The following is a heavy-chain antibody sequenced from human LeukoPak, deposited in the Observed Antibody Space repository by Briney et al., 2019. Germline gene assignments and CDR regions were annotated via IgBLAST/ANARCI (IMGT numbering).Heavy chain of an antibody. D-gene: IGHD6-19*01. Sequence: PGGSLRLSCAASGFTLSSYPMSWVRQTPGKGLEWVSTIGAGGGATYYADSVKGRFTFSTDNSKNTLFLQMNSLKAEDTAVYYCAKGLAVSTSYFDPWGQGTLVTVSS. J-gene: IGHJ4*02. CDR1: GFTLSSYP. V-gene: IGHV3-23*01. CDR2: IGAGGGAT. CDR3: AKGLAVSTSYFDP.